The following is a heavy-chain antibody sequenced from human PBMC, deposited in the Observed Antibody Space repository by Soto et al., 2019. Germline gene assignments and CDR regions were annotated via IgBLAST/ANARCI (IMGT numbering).Heavy chain of an antibody. Sequence: GGSLRLSCAASGFTFSSYAMHWVRQAPGKGLEWVAVISYDGSNKYYADSVKGRFTISRDNSKNTLYLQMNSLRAEDTAVYYYARTHGNSSSQRVFDYWGQGTLVTVSS. CDR2: ISYDGSNK. J-gene: IGHJ4*02. V-gene: IGHV3-30-3*01. CDR1: GFTFSSYA. CDR3: ARTHGNSSSQRVFDY. D-gene: IGHD6-6*01.